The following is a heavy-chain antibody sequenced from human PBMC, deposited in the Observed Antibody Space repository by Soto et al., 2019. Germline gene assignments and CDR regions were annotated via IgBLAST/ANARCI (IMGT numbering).Heavy chain of an antibody. D-gene: IGHD6-13*01. CDR2: IYYSGNT. V-gene: IGHV4-31*03. Sequence: PSGTLALTCSVSGVSISSGGYYWNWILQHPGEGLEWIGYIYYSGNTYYNPSLKSRVIISVDTSKNQLSLNLSSVTAADTAVYYCARGIPAAGAQYWGQGTLVTVSS. CDR3: ARGIPAAGAQY. J-gene: IGHJ4*02. CDR1: GVSISSGGYY.